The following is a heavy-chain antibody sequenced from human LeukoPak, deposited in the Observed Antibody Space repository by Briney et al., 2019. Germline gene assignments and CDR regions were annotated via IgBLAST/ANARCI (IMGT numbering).Heavy chain of an antibody. D-gene: IGHD2-21*02. CDR1: VYSFTSFD. V-gene: IGHV1-8*01. CDR3: TRGFFADGNGDYNKELDF. J-gene: IGHJ4*02. CDR2: MNAHSGHT. Sequence: ASVKVSCKASVYSFTSFDVNWVRQATGQGLEWMGWMNAHSGHTGYAQKFQGRVTMTSDTSISTAFMELSSLGSEDTAVYYCTRGFFADGNGDYNKELDFWGQGTQVTVSS.